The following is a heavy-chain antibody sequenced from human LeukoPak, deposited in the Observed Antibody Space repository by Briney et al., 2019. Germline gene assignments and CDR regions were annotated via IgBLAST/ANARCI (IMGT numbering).Heavy chain of an antibody. J-gene: IGHJ4*02. V-gene: IGHV3-21*01. CDR3: ARDWGLWSTMVRGVIMGFDY. CDR2: ITASSTAI. CDR1: GFTFNTYT. Sequence: GGSLRLSCAAPGFTFNTYTMNWVRQAPGKGLEWVSSITASSTAIYSADSVKGRFTISRDNAKNSLYLQMNSLRAEDTAVYYCARDWGLWSTMVRGVIMGFDYWGQGTLVTVSS. D-gene: IGHD3-10*01.